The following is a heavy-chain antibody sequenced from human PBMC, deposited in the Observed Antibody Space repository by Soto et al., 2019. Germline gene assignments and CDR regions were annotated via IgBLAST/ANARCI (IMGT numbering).Heavy chain of an antibody. J-gene: IGHJ4*02. CDR2: FDPEDGEI. V-gene: IGHV1-24*01. Sequence: ASVKVSSKVSGYNITELSMHWVRQAPGKGLEWIGAFDPEDGEIFYAQKCQGIVTMTEDMSTDTAYMELSSLRPQDTAVYYCATDRTYYYDSSGPYSHRRYWEQVTLVTSSS. CDR3: ATDRTYYYDSSGPYSHRRY. CDR1: GYNITELS. D-gene: IGHD3-22*01.